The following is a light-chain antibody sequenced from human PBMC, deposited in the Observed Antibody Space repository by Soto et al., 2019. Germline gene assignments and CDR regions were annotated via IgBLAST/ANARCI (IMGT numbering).Light chain of an antibody. CDR3: QQYGHSPRT. Sequence: EIVLTQSPGTLSLSPGERATLSCRASQSVADNYLACYQQKPGQAPRLLIYAAFRRATGIPDTFSGSGSGTDFTLTITRLEPEDFALYYCQQYGHSPRTFGQGTRVEIK. CDR1: QSVADNY. V-gene: IGKV3-20*01. CDR2: AAF. J-gene: IGKJ1*01.